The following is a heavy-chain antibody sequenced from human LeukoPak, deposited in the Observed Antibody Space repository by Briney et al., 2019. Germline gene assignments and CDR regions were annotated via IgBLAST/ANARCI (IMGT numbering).Heavy chain of an antibody. Sequence: PGGSMRLSCAASGFNFYDYALHWVRQVPGKGLQWVSGINWNTDDIGYADSVKGRFTISRDNAKNSVYLQMNNLRAEDTALYYCVRSSMVRITMIAAPFDHWGQGSLVTVSS. D-gene: IGHD3-22*01. J-gene: IGHJ4*02. CDR1: GFNFYDYA. CDR2: INWNTDDI. V-gene: IGHV3-9*01. CDR3: VRSSMVRITMIAAPFDH.